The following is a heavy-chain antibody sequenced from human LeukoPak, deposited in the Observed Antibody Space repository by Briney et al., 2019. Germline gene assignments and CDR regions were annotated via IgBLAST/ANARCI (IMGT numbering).Heavy chain of an antibody. CDR3: SRSDKSLGAAFDC. Sequence: ASVKLCCKASGYTFTGYYMHWVREGPGQGHEWVWWINPNSVGTNYAHKFQGRVTMTRDTSISTAYMELRRLRSGEPAVEYCSRSDKSLGAAFDCCGQGTLVTVS. CDR2: INPNSVGT. CDR1: GYTFTGYY. V-gene: IGHV1-2*07. J-gene: IGHJ4*02. D-gene: IGHD3-16*01.